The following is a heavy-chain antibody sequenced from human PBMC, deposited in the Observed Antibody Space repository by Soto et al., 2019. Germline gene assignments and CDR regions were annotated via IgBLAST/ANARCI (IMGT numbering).Heavy chain of an antibody. CDR1: DGSISNFY. V-gene: IGHV4-59*01. Sequence: SETLSLTCTVSDGSISNFYWSWIRQPPGKGLEWIGYISSSGNTNYNPSLKSRVSISVDTSKNQFSLNLTSVTAADTAVYWCARAPMVLTRSYFDSWGQGTPVTVSS. D-gene: IGHD3-22*01. CDR2: ISSSGNT. CDR3: ARAPMVLTRSYFDS. J-gene: IGHJ4*02.